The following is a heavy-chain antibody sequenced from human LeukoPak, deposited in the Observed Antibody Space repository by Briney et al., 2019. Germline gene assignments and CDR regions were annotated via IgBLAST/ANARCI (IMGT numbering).Heavy chain of an antibody. CDR1: GGTFSSYA. V-gene: IGHV1-69*01. CDR2: IIPIFGTA. CDR3: AIGGYYDSSGYYPNFGY. J-gene: IGHJ4*02. D-gene: IGHD3-22*01. Sequence: GSSVKVSCKASGGTFSSYAISWVRQAPGQGLEWMGGIIPIFGTADYAQKFQGRVTITADESTRTTYMELSSLRSEDTAVYYCAIGGYYDSSGYYPNFGYWGQGTLVTVSS.